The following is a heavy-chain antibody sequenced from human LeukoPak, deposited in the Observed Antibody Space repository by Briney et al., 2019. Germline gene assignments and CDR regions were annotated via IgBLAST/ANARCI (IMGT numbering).Heavy chain of an antibody. CDR2: MNPNSGNT. V-gene: IGHV1-8*01. J-gene: IGHJ4*02. CDR3: TRRNTAMVAGLDY. CDR1: GYTFTTYD. D-gene: IGHD5-18*01. Sequence: ASGKVSCKASGYTFTTYDINWVRQATGQGLEWMGWMNPNSGNTGYAQKFQGRVTMTRNTSISTAFMELSGLRSEGTAVYFCTRRNTAMVAGLDYWGQGSLVTVSS.